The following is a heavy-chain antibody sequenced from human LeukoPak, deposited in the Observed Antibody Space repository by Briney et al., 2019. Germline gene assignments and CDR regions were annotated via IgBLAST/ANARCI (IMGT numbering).Heavy chain of an antibody. D-gene: IGHD3-3*01. J-gene: IGHJ4*02. CDR3: GRIGRHGVVIYYFDY. CDR2: IYYSGST. CDR1: GGSISSYY. V-gene: IGHV4-59*01. Sequence: SETLSLTCTASGGSISSYYWSWIRQPPGKGLEWIGYIYYSGSTNYNPSLTSRVTISVDQSKNQFSLKLSSVTAADTAVYYCGRIGRHGVVIYYFDYWGQGTLVTVSS.